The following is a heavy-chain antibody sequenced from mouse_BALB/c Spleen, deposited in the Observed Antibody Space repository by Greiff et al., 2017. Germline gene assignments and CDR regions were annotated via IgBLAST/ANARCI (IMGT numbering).Heavy chain of an antibody. J-gene: IGHJ1*01. CDR2: INPSTGYT. D-gene: IGHD1-1*01. Sequence: QVQLQQSGAELAKPGASVKMSCKASGYTFTSYWMHWVKQRPGQGLEWIGYINPSTGYTEYNQKFKDKATLTADKSSSTAYMQLSSLTSEDSAVYYCARGGNYYGSSYEWYFDVWGAGTTVTVSS. CDR3: ARGGNYYGSSYEWYFDV. CDR1: GYTFTSYW. V-gene: IGHV1-7*01.